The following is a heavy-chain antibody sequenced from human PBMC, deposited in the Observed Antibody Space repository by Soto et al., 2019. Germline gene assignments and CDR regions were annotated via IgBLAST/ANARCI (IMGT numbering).Heavy chain of an antibody. Sequence: QVQLVQSGAEVRKPGSSVRVSCKASGGRFSTYAFNWVRQAPGQGLEWLGGIITFFGAAMYAQMFQGRVTITADEFTTTAYMELSGLRSEDTAVYYCARGGKERFRGSGMDVWGQGTTVTVSS. J-gene: IGHJ6*02. CDR3: ARGGKERFRGSGMDV. D-gene: IGHD1-1*01. V-gene: IGHV1-69*01. CDR2: IITFFGAA. CDR1: GGRFSTYA.